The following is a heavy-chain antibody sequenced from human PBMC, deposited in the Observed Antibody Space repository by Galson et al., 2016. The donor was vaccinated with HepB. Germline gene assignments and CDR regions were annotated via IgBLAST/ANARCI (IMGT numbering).Heavy chain of an antibody. J-gene: IGHJ5*02. CDR2: ISSRSTYI. CDR1: GFTFSTQS. Sequence: SLRLSCAASGFTFSTQSMNWVRQAPGKGLEWVASISSRSTYIHYADSVEGRFTISRDNAETSLYLEMSNLRVEDTAVYYCAREKGGSTMASHWFDPWGQGTLVAVSS. V-gene: IGHV3-21*01. CDR3: AREKGGSTMASHWFDP. D-gene: IGHD4/OR15-4a*01.